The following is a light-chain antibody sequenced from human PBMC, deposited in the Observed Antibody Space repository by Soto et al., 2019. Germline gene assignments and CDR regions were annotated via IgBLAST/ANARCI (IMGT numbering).Light chain of an antibody. CDR3: QQYTNYPRT. CDR2: DAS. V-gene: IGKV1-5*01. J-gene: IGKJ1*01. CDR1: QCIGSW. Sequence: IHIRQSPSTGSASVGDRVLITCRVSQCIGSWLAWYQQISGRAPNLLIYDASSLQSGVPSRFSGGGSGTEFTLTISSLQPADFATYYCQQYTNYPRTLGEGTKVDI.